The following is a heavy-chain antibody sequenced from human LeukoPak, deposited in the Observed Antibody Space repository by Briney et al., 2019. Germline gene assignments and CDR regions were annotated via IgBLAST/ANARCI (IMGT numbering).Heavy chain of an antibody. CDR1: GGSLSGGVYY. Sequence: PSETLSLTCTVSGGSLSGGVYYWSSIRQPPGKGLGWLGYIYYSWSTYYNPSLKSRVTVSVDTSKNQVSLKLSSVTAADTAVYYCARAGYDILTGYPDAFDIWGQGPMVTVSS. V-gene: IGHV4-30-4*01. CDR3: ARAGYDILTGYPDAFDI. CDR2: IYYSWST. J-gene: IGHJ3*02. D-gene: IGHD3-9*01.